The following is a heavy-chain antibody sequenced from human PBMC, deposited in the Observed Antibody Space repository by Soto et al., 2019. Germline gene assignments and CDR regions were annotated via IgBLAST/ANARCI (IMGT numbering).Heavy chain of an antibody. Sequence: QVQLVESGGGLVKPGGSLRLSCAASGFTFSDYYMSWIRQAPGKGLEWVSYISFTSNTIYYADSVKGRFTISRDNAKSSLYLQMSSLRAEDTAVYYCARESGIRGSFYYFDFWGRGTLVTVSS. J-gene: IGHJ4*02. CDR1: GFTFSDYY. V-gene: IGHV3-11*01. CDR2: ISFTSNTI. D-gene: IGHD3-10*01. CDR3: ARESGIRGSFYYFDF.